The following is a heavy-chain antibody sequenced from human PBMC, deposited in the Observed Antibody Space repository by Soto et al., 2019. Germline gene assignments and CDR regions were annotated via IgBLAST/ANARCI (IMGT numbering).Heavy chain of an antibody. CDR3: AKDIYGGNSDAFDI. Sequence: GGSLRLSCAASGFTFISYGIHFCRHSPCKGREWVAVISYDGSNKYYADSVKGRFTIPRDNSKNTLYLQMNSLRAEDTAVYYCAKDIYGGNSDAFDIWGQGTMVTVSS. CDR1: GFTFISYG. CDR2: ISYDGSNK. J-gene: IGHJ3*02. V-gene: IGHV3-30*18. D-gene: IGHD4-17*01.